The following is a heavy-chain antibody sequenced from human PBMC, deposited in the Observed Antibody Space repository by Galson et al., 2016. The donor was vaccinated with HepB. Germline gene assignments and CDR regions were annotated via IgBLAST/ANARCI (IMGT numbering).Heavy chain of an antibody. CDR3: AIKGGYYDSNGYYSKAFDI. Sequence: QSGAEVKKPGESLKISCKGSGYTFNTYWIGWVRQMPGKGLEWMGIIYPGDSDTRYSPSFQGQVTILADRSITTAYLQRSSLKASDTATYYCAIKGGYYDSNGYYSKAFDIWGQGTMVTVSS. CDR2: IYPGDSDT. J-gene: IGHJ3*02. D-gene: IGHD3-22*01. V-gene: IGHV5-51*01. CDR1: GYTFNTYW.